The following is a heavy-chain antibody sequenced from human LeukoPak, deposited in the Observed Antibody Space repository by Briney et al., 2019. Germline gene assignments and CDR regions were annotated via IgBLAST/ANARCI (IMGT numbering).Heavy chain of an antibody. J-gene: IGHJ4*02. D-gene: IGHD6-19*01. CDR1: GESFNDYY. CDR2: INHRGST. CDR3: AKPRGRAVAGGRDFFFDF. Sequence: PSETLSLTCAVYGESFNDYYWSWIRQSPGKGLEWIGEINHRGSTNYNPSLKSRVIISVDTSNNQFSLKLSSVTAADTAVYYCAKPRGRAVAGGRDFFFDFWGQGTLVTVSS. V-gene: IGHV4-34*01.